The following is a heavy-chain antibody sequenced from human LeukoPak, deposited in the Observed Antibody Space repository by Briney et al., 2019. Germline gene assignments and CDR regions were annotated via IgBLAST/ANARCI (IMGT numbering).Heavy chain of an antibody. Sequence: PGGPLRLSCAASGFTFSSYWMSWVRQAPGKGLEWVANIKQDGSEKYYVDSVKGRFTISRDNAKNSLYLQMNSLRAEDTAVYYCARDLSAYCGGDCYYYYYYMDVWGKGTTVTVSS. V-gene: IGHV3-7*01. CDR3: ARDLSAYCGGDCYYYYYYMDV. J-gene: IGHJ6*03. CDR2: IKQDGSEK. CDR1: GFTFSSYW. D-gene: IGHD2-21*01.